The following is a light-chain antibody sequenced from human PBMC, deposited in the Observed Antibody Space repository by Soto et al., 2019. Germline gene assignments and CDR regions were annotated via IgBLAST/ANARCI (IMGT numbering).Light chain of an antibody. CDR3: QQHNHWPLT. CDR1: QSVSNK. V-gene: IGKV3-15*01. J-gene: IGKJ4*01. Sequence: VMTQSPGTMSVSPGERATLTCRASQSVSNKLAWYQQKRGQAPRLLIYDASTRATGVPTRFSGSGSGTEFTLTISSLQSEDFAVYYCQQHNHWPLTFGGGAKVEI. CDR2: DAS.